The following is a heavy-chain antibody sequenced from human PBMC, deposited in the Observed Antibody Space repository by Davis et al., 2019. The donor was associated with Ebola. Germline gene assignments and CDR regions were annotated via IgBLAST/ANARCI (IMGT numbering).Heavy chain of an antibody. CDR2: LSGSGADA. V-gene: IGHV3-23*01. J-gene: IGHJ6*03. CDR1: DFRFSNYA. CDR3: AKGNNYGRGYYYYYMDV. D-gene: IGHD3-16*01. Sequence: GESLKISCAASDFRFSNYAMTWVRQAPGKGLEWVAGLSGSGADAFYSDSVKGRFTISRDNSKNTFYVQMDRLRAEDTATYYCAKGNNYGRGYYYYYMDVWGKGTTVTVSS.